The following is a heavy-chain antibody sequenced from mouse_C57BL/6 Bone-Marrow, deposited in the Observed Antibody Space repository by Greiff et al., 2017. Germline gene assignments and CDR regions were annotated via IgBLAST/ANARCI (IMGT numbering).Heavy chain of an antibody. Sequence: QVQLQQSGAELARPGASVKLSCKASGYTFTSYGISWVKQRTGQGLEWIGEIYPRSGNTYYNEKFKGKATLTADKSSSTAYMELRSLTSEDSAVYFCARSRGYDGYPYVDDWGQGTTLTVSS. CDR1: GYTFTSYG. CDR3: ARSRGYDGYPYVDD. CDR2: IYPRSGNT. J-gene: IGHJ2*01. D-gene: IGHD2-3*01. V-gene: IGHV1-81*01.